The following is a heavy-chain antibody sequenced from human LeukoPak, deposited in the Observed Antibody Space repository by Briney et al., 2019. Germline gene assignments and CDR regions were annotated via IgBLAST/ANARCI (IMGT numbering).Heavy chain of an antibody. CDR1: GGSFSSYY. D-gene: IGHD1-26*01. CDR3: ATSIVGATAN. V-gene: IGHV4-34*01. J-gene: IGHJ4*02. CDR2: INHSGST. Sequence: SETLSLTCAVYGGSFSSYYWSWIRQPPGKGLEWIGEINHSGSTNYNPSLKSRVTISVDTSKNQFSLKLSSVTAADTAVYYCATSIVGATANWGQGTLVTVSS.